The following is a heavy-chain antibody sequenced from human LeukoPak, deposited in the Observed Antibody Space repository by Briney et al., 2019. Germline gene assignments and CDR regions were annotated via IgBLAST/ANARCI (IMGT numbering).Heavy chain of an antibody. CDR2: ISYDGRNK. Sequence: PGGSLRLSCAASVSEFIFSNYGMHWVRQAPGKGLEWVAVISYDGRNKYYADSVKGRFTISRANSKNTLYLQMNSLRSEDTAVFYCAKEYWGFSGSQSAGLNIWGHGTMVTVSS. V-gene: IGHV3-30*18. CDR1: VSEFIFSNYG. CDR3: AKEYWGFSGSQSAGLNI. J-gene: IGHJ3*02. D-gene: IGHD1-26*01.